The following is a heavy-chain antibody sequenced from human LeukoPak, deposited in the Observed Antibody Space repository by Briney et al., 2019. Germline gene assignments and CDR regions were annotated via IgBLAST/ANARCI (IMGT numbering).Heavy chain of an antibody. V-gene: IGHV3-9*01. CDR1: GFTFDDYA. Sequence: GGSLRLSCAASGFTFDDYAMHWVRQAPGKGLEWVSGISWNSGSIGYADSVKGRFTISRDNAKNSLYLQMNSLRAEDTALYYCTKDVTPGGADVRGRGTTVTVSS. D-gene: IGHD2-15*01. J-gene: IGHJ6*02. CDR2: ISWNSGSI. CDR3: TKDVTPGGADV.